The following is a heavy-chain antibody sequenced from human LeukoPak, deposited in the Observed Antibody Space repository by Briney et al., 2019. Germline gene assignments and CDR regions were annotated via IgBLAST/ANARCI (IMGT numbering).Heavy chain of an antibody. D-gene: IGHD6-19*01. J-gene: IGHJ5*02. V-gene: IGHV4-4*09. CDR2: IYTSGTT. Sequence: PSDTLSLTCTVSGGFISSYYWSWIRQPPGKGLEWVEYIYTSGTTNYNPSLKSRATISVDTSKNQSSLTLSSVTAADTVVYYCARFPGSGWYSWFETWGQGTLVTVSS. CDR3: ARFPGSGWYSWFET. CDR1: GGFISSYY.